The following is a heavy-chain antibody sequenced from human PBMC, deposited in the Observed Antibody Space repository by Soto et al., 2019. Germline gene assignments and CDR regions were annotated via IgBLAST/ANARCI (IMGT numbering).Heavy chain of an antibody. CDR3: ASGASRWSPYLVDS. D-gene: IGHD6-13*01. V-gene: IGHV1-69*01. CDR1: EGTFNRYA. Sequence: QAQVVQSGAEVRKPGSSVTLSCKASEGTFNRYAIAWVRPAPGQGLELMGGIIPYYNTLNYAQKFQDRVTITADDSTNTAYVQLSSLRSNVTDVYFCASGASRWSPYLVDSWAQGTLVTVSS. J-gene: IGHJ4*02. CDR2: IIPYYNTL.